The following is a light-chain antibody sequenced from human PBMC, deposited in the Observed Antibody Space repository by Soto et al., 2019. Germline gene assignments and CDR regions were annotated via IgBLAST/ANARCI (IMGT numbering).Light chain of an antibody. CDR2: EVT. CDR3: GSYAGKNNYV. V-gene: IGLV2-8*01. J-gene: IGLJ1*01. Sequence: QSALTQPASVSGSLGQSISISCTEDSSDLTYNSVSWYQQHPGKAPKVLIYEVTKRPSGVPDRFSGSQSGNTASLTVSGLQAEDEADYYCGSYAGKNNYVFGSGTKVTVL. CDR1: SSDLTYNS.